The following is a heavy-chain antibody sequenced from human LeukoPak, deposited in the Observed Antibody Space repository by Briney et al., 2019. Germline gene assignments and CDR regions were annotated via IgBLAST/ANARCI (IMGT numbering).Heavy chain of an antibody. CDR2: IYYSGST. V-gene: IGHV4-59*01. D-gene: IGHD4-23*01. J-gene: IGHJ4*02. CDR1: GGSISSYY. Sequence: KPSETLSLTCTDSGGSISSYYWSWIRQPPGKGLEWIGYIYYSGSTNYNPSLKSRVTISVDTSKNQFSLKLSSVTAADTAVYYCARRSTVAAFDYWGQGTLVTVSS. CDR3: ARRSTVAAFDY.